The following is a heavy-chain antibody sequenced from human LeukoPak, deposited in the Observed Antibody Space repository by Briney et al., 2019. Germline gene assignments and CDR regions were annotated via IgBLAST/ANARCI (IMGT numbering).Heavy chain of an antibody. J-gene: IGHJ3*02. D-gene: IGHD3-10*01. Sequence: PSETLSLTCTASGGSISSGSYYWSWIRQPAGKGLEWIGRIYTSGSTNYNPSLKSRVTISVDTSKNQFSLKLSSVTAADTAVYYCAREVDYYGREYLGAFDIWGQGTMVTVSS. CDR1: GGSISSGSYY. V-gene: IGHV4-61*02. CDR3: AREVDYYGREYLGAFDI. CDR2: IYTSGST.